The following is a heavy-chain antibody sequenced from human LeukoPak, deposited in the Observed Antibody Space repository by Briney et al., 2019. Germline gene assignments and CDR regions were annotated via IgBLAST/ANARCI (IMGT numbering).Heavy chain of an antibody. V-gene: IGHV3-21*06. CDR2: ISSSSDYI. D-gene: IGHD7-27*01. CDR1: GFTFNSYA. J-gene: IGHJ4*02. Sequence: PGGSLRLSYAASGFTFNSYAMNWVRQAPGKGLEWVSFISSSSDYIYYADSVKGRFIISRDNAKNSLYLQMNSLRVEETAVYYCARELGISAGLDYWGQGTPVTVSS. CDR3: ARELGISAGLDY.